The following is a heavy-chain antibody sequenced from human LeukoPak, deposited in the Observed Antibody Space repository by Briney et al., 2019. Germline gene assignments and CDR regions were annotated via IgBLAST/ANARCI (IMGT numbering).Heavy chain of an antibody. V-gene: IGHV3-30-3*01. J-gene: IGHJ4*02. Sequence: PGGSLRLSCAASGFTFSSYDIHWVRQAPGKGLEWVALISSDGNTKHDSDSVKGRFTISRDNAKNSLYLQMNSLRAEDTAVYYCAREVYCSGVSCYPAGLPDYWGQGTLVTVSS. CDR1: GFTFSSYD. CDR2: ISSDGNTK. CDR3: AREVYCSGVSCYPAGLPDY. D-gene: IGHD2-15*01.